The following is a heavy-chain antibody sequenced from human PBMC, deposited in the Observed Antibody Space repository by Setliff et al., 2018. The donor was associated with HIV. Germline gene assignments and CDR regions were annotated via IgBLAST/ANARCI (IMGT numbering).Heavy chain of an antibody. CDR1: GYTFTTYH. Sequence: ASVKVSCKASGYTFTTYHIHWVRQAPGQGLEWMGWINPKSGGTHYAQTFQGRVTMTRDTSTSTAYMELSRLRSDDTAVYYCARTEYFDFWSGPRGFDPWGQGTLVTVSS. J-gene: IGHJ5*02. D-gene: IGHD3-3*01. V-gene: IGHV1-2*02. CDR2: INPKSGGT. CDR3: ARTEYFDFWSGPRGFDP.